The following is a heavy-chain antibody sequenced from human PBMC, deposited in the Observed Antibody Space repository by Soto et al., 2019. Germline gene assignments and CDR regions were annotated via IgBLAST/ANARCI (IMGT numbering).Heavy chain of an antibody. Sequence: QVQLVQSGAEVKELGSSVKVSCKTSGGTFTTSSFVWVRQGPGQGLEWMGGIIPIFSKTNFAPKFQGRVTFTADESTRTVYMDLSSLRSEDTAIYYCAIDVVRSTGGDSWGQGTLVTVSS. CDR3: AIDVVRSTGGDS. CDR2: IIPIFSKT. D-gene: IGHD7-27*01. J-gene: IGHJ4*02. V-gene: IGHV1-69*01. CDR1: GGTFTTSS.